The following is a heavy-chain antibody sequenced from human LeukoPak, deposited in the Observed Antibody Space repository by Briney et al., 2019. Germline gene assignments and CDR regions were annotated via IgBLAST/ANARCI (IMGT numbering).Heavy chain of an antibody. CDR3: ARESGYRYDSREYDR. V-gene: IGHV3-23*01. CDR1: GFTFSSYG. J-gene: IGHJ5*02. Sequence: QTGGSLRLSCAASGFTFSSYGMSWVRQAPGGGLEWVSAISGSGADTSYTDSVKGRFIISRDNSKNTLYLQMNSLRVEDKAIYYCARESGYRYDSREYDRWGQGTLVTVSS. D-gene: IGHD5-18*01. CDR2: ISGSGADT.